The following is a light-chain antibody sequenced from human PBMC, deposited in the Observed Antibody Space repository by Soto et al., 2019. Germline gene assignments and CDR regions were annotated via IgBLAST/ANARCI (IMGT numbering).Light chain of an antibody. Sequence: QSALTQPPSASGTPGQRDNISCSGSSSNIGSNYVYWYRQFPGTAPKLLIQRNKQRPSGVPARFSGSKSGTSASLAISGLRSEDEADYYCGGWDDSLSGPVFGGGTKLTVL. J-gene: IGLJ2*01. CDR1: SSNIGSNY. V-gene: IGLV1-47*01. CDR2: RNK. CDR3: GGWDDSLSGPV.